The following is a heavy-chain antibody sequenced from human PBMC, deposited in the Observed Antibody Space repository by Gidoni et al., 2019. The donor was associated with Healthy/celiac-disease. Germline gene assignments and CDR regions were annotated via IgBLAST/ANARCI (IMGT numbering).Heavy chain of an antibody. CDR1: GFTFSSYS. V-gene: IGHV3-48*02. J-gene: IGHJ4*02. CDR2: ISSSSSTI. D-gene: IGHD3-22*01. Sequence: GESGGGLVQPGGSLRLSCAAPGFTFSSYSMHRVRQAPGKGLEWVSYISSSSSTIYYADSVKGRFTISRDNAKNSLYLQMNSLRDEDTAVYYCARDLSHTYYDSSGYYGGLDYWGQGTLVTVSS. CDR3: ARDLSHTYYDSSGYYGGLDY.